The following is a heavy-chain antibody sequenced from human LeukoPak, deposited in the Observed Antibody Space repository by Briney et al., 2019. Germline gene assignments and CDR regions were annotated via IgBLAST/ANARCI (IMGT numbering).Heavy chain of an antibody. CDR1: GYTFTSYG. J-gene: IGHJ6*02. Sequence: EASVKVSCKASGYTFTSYGISWVRQAPGQGLEWMGWISAYNGNTNYAQKLRGRVTMTTDTSTSTAYMELRSLRSDDTAVYYCARSCGGDCYTPLLRYGMDVWGQGTTVTVSS. D-gene: IGHD2-21*02. V-gene: IGHV1-18*01. CDR3: ARSCGGDCYTPLLRYGMDV. CDR2: ISAYNGNT.